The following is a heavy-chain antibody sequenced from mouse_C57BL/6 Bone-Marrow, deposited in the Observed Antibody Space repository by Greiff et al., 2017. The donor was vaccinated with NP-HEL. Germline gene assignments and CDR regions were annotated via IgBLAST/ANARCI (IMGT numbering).Heavy chain of an antibody. V-gene: IGHV1-69*01. J-gene: IGHJ2*01. CDR3: ARTYSNYQGDYFDY. D-gene: IGHD2-5*01. Sequence: VQLQQPGAELVIPGASVKLSCKASGYTFPSYWMHWVKQRPGQGLGWVGEIDPSDSYTNYNQKVKGKSTVTVDKSSSTAYMQLSSLTSEDSAVYYCARTYSNYQGDYFDYWGQGTTLTVSS. CDR1: GYTFPSYW. CDR2: IDPSDSYT.